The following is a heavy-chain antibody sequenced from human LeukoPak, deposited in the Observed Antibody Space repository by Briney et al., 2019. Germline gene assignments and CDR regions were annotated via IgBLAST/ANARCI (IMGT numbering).Heavy chain of an antibody. V-gene: IGHV6-1*01. CDR1: GDSVSRNNAA. D-gene: IGHD1-14*01. CDR3: ARSHEGNLDY. J-gene: IGHJ4*02. Sequence: SQTLSLTCAISGDSVSRNNAAWNWISQSPSRGLEWLGRTYYRSKWYNDYAVSVKSRITVNPDTSKNQFSLQLDSVTPEDTAVYYCARSHEGNLDYWDQGTLVTVSS. CDR2: TYYRSKWYN.